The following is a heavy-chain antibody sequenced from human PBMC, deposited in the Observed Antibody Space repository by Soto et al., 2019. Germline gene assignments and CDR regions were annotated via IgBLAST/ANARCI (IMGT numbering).Heavy chain of an antibody. J-gene: IGHJ4*02. CDR3: ARSFRITGIGYYFDY. V-gene: IGHV1-69*06. Sequence: GASVKVSCKASGGTFSSYAISWVRQAPGQGLEWMGGIIPIFGTANYAQKFQGRVTITADKSTSTAYMELSSLRSEDTAVYYCARSFRITGIGYYFDYWGQGTLVTV. D-gene: IGHD1-20*01. CDR2: IIPIFGTA. CDR1: GGTFSSYA.